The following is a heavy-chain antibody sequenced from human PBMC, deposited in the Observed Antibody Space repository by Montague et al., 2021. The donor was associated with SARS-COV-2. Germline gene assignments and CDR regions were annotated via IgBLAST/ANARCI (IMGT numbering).Heavy chain of an antibody. CDR1: GASVASGNFY. CDR3: ARSRANVPSRPGFDY. J-gene: IGHJ4*02. CDR2: MYYTGHT. V-gene: IGHV4-61*01. D-gene: IGHD6-6*01. Sequence: SETLSLTCTVSGASVASGNFYWSRIRQPPGKGLEWIGYMYYTGHTNYNPSLESRVTMPVDPSKNQFSLTLTSETAAGTAVYYCARSRANVPSRPGFDYWGQGALVTVSS.